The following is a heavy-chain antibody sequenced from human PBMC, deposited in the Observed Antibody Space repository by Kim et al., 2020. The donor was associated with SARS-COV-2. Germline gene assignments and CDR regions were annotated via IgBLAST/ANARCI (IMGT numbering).Heavy chain of an antibody. Sequence: GKSRFTISRDNSKSPLYLQMNSLRAGDTAVYYCAKDVASIVLNQGGYFQHWGQGTLVTVSS. J-gene: IGHJ1*01. V-gene: IGHV3-23*01. D-gene: IGHD2-8*01. CDR3: AKDVASIVLNQGGYFQH.